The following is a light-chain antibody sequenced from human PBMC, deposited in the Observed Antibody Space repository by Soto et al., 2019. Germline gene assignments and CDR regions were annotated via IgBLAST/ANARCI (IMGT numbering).Light chain of an antibody. CDR3: QQYGGSPRT. CDR2: DAS. Sequence: EVVLTQSPGTLSLSPGESATLSCRASQSISQSLAWYQQRPGQSPRLLIYDASRRATGIPDRFTGSGFGTDFTLTISRLAPEDLAVYYCQQYGGSPRTFGQGTKVELK. V-gene: IGKV3-20*01. CDR1: QSISQS. J-gene: IGKJ1*01.